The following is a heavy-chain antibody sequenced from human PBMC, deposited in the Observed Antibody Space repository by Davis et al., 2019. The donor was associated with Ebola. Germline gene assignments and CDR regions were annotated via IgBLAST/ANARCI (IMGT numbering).Heavy chain of an antibody. CDR1: GFTFSSYE. CDR2: INTGSNK. D-gene: IGHD4-17*01. J-gene: IGHJ3*02. V-gene: IGHV3-48*03. Sequence: GESLKISCAASGFTFSSYEMNWVRQAPGKGLEWISYINTGSNKYYADSVKGRFTISRDNAKNSLYLQMNSLRAEDTALYYCARENYDDYGDAFDIWGQGTMVIASS. CDR3: ARENYDDYGDAFDI.